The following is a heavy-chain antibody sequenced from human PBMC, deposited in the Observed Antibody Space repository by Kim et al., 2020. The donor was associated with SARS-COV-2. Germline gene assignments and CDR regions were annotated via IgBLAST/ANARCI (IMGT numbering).Heavy chain of an antibody. D-gene: IGHD3-22*01. V-gene: IGHV3-23*01. CDR3: AKVLSSEFLKYYSDSSGYYYFDY. J-gene: IGHJ4*02. Sequence: GGSLRLSCAASGFTFSTYAMSWVRQAPGKGLEWVSAISGSGGSTYYADSVKGRFTISRDNSKNTLYLQMNSLRAEDTAVYYCAKVLSSEFLKYYSDSSGYYYFDYWGQGTLVTVSS. CDR1: GFTFSTYA. CDR2: ISGSGGST.